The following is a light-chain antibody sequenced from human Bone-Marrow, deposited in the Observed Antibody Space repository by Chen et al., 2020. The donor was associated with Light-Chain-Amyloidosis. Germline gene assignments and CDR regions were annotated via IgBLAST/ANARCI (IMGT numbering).Light chain of an antibody. CDR3: QQYKGWPVT. CDR1: ESLGNN. CDR2: GPS. Sequence: IVMTQSPATLSVSPGERATLSCRASESLGNNLAWYQQKPGRAPRLLVYGPSTRATGVPARFSGSGFGTEFTLTSSGLQSEDFAIYYCQQYKGWPVTFGPGTRVDIK. V-gene: IGKV3-15*01. J-gene: IGKJ3*01.